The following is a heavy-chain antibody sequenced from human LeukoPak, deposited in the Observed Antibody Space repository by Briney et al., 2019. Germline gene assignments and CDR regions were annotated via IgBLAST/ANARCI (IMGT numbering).Heavy chain of an antibody. CDR2: IYSDGST. J-gene: IGHJ4*02. CDR1: GFTVSSNY. D-gene: IGHD2-15*01. V-gene: IGHV3-66*01. Sequence: GGSLRLSCAASGFTVSSNYMSWVRQAPGKGLEWVSLIYSDGSTYYADSVKGRFTISRDNSKNTLYLQMNSLRAEDTAVYYCARDLGYCSGSTCYVGYFDYWGQGTQVTVSS. CDR3: ARDLGYCSGSTCYVGYFDY.